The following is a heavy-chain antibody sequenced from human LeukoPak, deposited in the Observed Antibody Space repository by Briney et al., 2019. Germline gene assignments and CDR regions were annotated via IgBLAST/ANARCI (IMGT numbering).Heavy chain of an antibody. Sequence: PGGSLRLSCAASGFTFSSYWMSWVRQAPGKGLEWVANIKQDGSEKYYVDSVKVRFTISRDNAKNSLYLQMNSLRAEDTAVYYCAREIYYDSSGYFDWGQGTLVTVSS. CDR1: GFTFSSYW. CDR2: IKQDGSEK. J-gene: IGHJ4*02. V-gene: IGHV3-7*01. CDR3: AREIYYDSSGYFD. D-gene: IGHD3-22*01.